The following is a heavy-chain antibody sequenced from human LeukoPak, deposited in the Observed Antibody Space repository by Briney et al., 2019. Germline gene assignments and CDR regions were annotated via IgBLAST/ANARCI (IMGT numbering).Heavy chain of an antibody. J-gene: IGHJ4*02. CDR1: GFTFSSYS. D-gene: IGHD6-13*01. CDR3: ARVEISSWWVFVY. CDR2: ISSSSSYI. Sequence: GGSLRLSCAASGFTFSSYSMNWVRQAPGKGLEWVSSISSSSSYIYYADSVKGRFTISRDNAKNSLYLQMNSLRAEDTAVYYCARVEISSWWVFVYWGQGTLVTVSS. V-gene: IGHV3-21*01.